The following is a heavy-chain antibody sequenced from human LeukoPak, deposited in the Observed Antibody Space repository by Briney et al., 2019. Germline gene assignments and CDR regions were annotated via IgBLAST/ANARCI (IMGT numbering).Heavy chain of an antibody. J-gene: IGHJ4*02. V-gene: IGHV3-21*01. CDR1: GFTFSSDS. D-gene: IGHD5-24*01. CDR2: ISSSSSYI. CDR3: ARVTGQMASTGDY. Sequence: PGGSLRLSCAASGFTFSSDSMNWVRQAPGKGLEWVSSISSSSSYIYYADSVKGRFTISRDNAKNSLYLQMNSLRAEDTAVYYCARVTGQMASTGDYWGQGTLVTVSS.